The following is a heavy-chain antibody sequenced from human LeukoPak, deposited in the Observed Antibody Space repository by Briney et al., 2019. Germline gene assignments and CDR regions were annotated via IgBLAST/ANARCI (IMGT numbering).Heavy chain of an antibody. V-gene: IGHV4-59*08. D-gene: IGHD3-3*01. Sequence: SVTLSLTCTVSGGSISSYYWSWIRQPPGRGLEWIGYIYYSGSTNYNPSLKSRVTISVDTSKNQFSLKLSSVTAADTAVYYCARHAPLLYDFWSGYYGHNATYFDYWGQGTLVTVSS. CDR3: ARHAPLLYDFWSGYYGHNATYFDY. CDR2: IYYSGST. J-gene: IGHJ4*02. CDR1: GGSISSYY.